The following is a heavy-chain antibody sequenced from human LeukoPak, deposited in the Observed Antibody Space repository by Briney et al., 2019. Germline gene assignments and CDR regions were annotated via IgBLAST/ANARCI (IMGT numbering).Heavy chain of an antibody. CDR2: IYYSGST. J-gene: IGHJ4*02. D-gene: IGHD6-19*01. CDR1: GGSISSSSYY. V-gene: IGHV4-39*07. CDR3: ARASSGSFRYFDY. Sequence: TSETLSLTCTVSGGSISSSSYYWGWIRQPPGKGLEWIGSIYYSGSTYYNPSLKSRVTISVDTSKNQFSLKLSSVTAADTAVYYCARASSGSFRYFDYWGQGTLVTVSS.